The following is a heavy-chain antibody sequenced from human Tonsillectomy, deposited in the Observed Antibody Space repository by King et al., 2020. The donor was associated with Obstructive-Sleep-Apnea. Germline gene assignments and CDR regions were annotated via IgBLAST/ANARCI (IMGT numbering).Heavy chain of an antibody. V-gene: IGHV1-18*01. Sequence: QLVQSGAEVKKPGASVKVSCKASGYTFTSYGISWVRQAPGQGLEWMGWISAYNGNTDYAQKLQGRVTMTTDTSTSTAYMELRSLRSDDTAVYYCAGDSLASSSWYRGDAFDIWGQGTMVTVSS. J-gene: IGHJ3*02. CDR2: ISAYNGNT. D-gene: IGHD6-13*01. CDR3: AGDSLASSSWYRGDAFDI. CDR1: GYTFTSYG.